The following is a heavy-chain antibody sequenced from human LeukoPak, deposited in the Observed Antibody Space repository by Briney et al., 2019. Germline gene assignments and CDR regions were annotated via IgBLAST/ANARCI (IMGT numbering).Heavy chain of an antibody. D-gene: IGHD3-10*01. V-gene: IGHV1-8*01. J-gene: IGHJ5*02. CDR1: GYTFTSYD. CDR3: ARGGDITMVRGVFDP. Sequence: GASVKVSCRASGYTFTSYDINWVRQATGQGLEWMGWMNPNSGNTGYAQKFQGRVTMTRNTSISTAYMELSSLRSEDTAVYYCARGGDITMVRGVFDPWGQGTLVTVSS. CDR2: MNPNSGNT.